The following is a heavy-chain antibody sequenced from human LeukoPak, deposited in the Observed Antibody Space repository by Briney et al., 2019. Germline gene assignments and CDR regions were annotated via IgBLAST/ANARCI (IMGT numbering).Heavy chain of an antibody. D-gene: IGHD4-17*01. Sequence: SDTLSLTCTVSGYSISNNFYWAWIGPSPGKGLEWIVSINHSWSTYYNPSLKSRVTISVDTSKNQFSLKLTSVTAADTAVYYCARAPGTTFDYWGHGNMVTVSS. V-gene: IGHV4-38-2*02. J-gene: IGHJ4*01. CDR3: ARAPGTTFDY. CDR2: INHSWST. CDR1: GYSISNNFY.